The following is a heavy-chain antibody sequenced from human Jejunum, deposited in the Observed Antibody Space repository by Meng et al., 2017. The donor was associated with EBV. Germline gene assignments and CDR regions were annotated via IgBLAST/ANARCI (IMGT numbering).Heavy chain of an antibody. J-gene: IGHJ1*01. CDR2: INVISGNT. D-gene: IGHD1-14*01. CDR3: ARVGNPGAEYFQH. V-gene: IGHV1-8*01. CDR1: GDTFTGYD. Sequence: QVQLVQSGAEVKKPEASVKVSCKASGDTFTGYDINWVRQVTGRGLEWMGWINVISGNTGYEQKFQGRITMTRDTSINTAYMELSSLRSDDTAVYYCARVGNPGAEYFQHWGQGTLVTVSS.